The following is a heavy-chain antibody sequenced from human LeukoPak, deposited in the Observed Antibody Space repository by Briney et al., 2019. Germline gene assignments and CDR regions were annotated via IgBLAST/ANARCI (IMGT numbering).Heavy chain of an antibody. CDR1: GYTFTSYD. Sequence: ASVKVSCKASGYTFTSYDIYWVRQATGQGHEWLGWMNTDSGNTGYAQKFQGRVTMTRNTTISTAYMELSSLRSEDTAVYYCARGQRGSYGDYRADYWGQGTLVTVSS. CDR2: MNTDSGNT. V-gene: IGHV1-8*02. J-gene: IGHJ4*02. D-gene: IGHD4-17*01. CDR3: ARGQRGSYGDYRADY.